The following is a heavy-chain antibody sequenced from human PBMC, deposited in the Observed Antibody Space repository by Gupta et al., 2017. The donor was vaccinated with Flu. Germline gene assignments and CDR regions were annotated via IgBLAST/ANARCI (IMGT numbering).Heavy chain of an antibody. Sequence: EQLVESGGGLVQPGGSLTPSCAASGFSVGGNVMGWVRQAPGRGLECVSFTYTGGSTHYADSVKGRFTISRDNSKNTMSLQMNSLRPEDTAVYYCARGPNFDTWGRGTMVTVSS. V-gene: IGHV3-66*02. CDR3: ARGPNFDT. CDR1: GFSVGGNV. J-gene: IGHJ3*02. CDR2: TYTGGST.